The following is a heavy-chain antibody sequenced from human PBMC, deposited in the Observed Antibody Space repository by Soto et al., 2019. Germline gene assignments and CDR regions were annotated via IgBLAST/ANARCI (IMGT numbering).Heavy chain of an antibody. D-gene: IGHD1-26*01. Sequence: QVQLVESGGGVVQPGRSLRLSCAASGFTFSSYGMHWVRQAPGKGLEWVAVIWYDGSNKYYADSVKGRFTISRDNSKNTLYLQMNSLRAEDTAVYYCARDRGGSYGGLDPWGQGTLVTVSS. J-gene: IGHJ5*02. CDR2: IWYDGSNK. CDR3: ARDRGGSYGGLDP. V-gene: IGHV3-33*01. CDR1: GFTFSSYG.